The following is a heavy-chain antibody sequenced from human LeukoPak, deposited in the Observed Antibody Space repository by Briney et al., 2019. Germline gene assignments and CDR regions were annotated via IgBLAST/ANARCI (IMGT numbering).Heavy chain of an antibody. D-gene: IGHD3-10*01. CDR1: GGSISSYY. CDR3: ARSITMVRGAQASNWFGP. J-gene: IGHJ5*02. CDR2: IYYSGST. V-gene: IGHV4-59*08. Sequence: NTLETLSLTCTVSGGSISSYYWSWIRQPPGKGLEWIGYIYYSGSTNYNPSLKSRVTISVDTSKNQFSLKLSSVTAADTAVYYCARSITMVRGAQASNWFGPWGQGTLVTVSS.